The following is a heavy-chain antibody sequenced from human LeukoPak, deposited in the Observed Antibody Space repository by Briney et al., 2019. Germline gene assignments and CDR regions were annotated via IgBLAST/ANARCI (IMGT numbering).Heavy chain of an antibody. J-gene: IGHJ4*02. V-gene: IGHV1-69*04. D-gene: IGHD2-15*01. CDR2: IIPILGIA. CDR3: ARGYCSGGGCYSVDY. Sequence: GASVKVSCKASRGTFSYAISWVRQAPGQGLEWMGRIIPILGIANYAQKFQGRLTITADKSTSTAYMELSSLRSEDTAVYYCARGYCSGGGCYSVDYWGQGTLVTVSS. CDR1: RGTFSYA.